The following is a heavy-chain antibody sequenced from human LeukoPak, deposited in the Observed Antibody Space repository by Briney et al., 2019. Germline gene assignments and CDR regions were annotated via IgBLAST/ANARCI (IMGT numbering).Heavy chain of an antibody. CDR2: IYTSGST. CDR1: GGSISSGSYY. CDR3: AREGRIVGATVDY. Sequence: SETLSLTCTVSGGSISSGSYYWRWIRQPAGRGREWIGRIYTSGSTNYNPSLKSLVTISVDTSKNQFSLKLSSVTAAGTAVYYCAREGRIVGATVDYWGQGTLVTVSS. D-gene: IGHD1-26*01. J-gene: IGHJ4*02. V-gene: IGHV4-61*02.